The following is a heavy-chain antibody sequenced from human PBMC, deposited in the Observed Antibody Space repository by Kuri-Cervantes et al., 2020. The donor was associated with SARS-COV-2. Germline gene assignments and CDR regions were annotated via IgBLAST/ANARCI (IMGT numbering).Heavy chain of an antibody. D-gene: IGHD2-2*01. J-gene: IGHJ2*01. CDR3: ASLRYCSSTSCYGWHFDL. CDR2: ICYSGST. CDR1: GGSISSGSYS. Sequence: SETLSLTCAVSGGSISSGSYSWSWIRQPPGKGLEWIGSICYSGSTYYNPSLKSRVTISVDTSKNQFSLKLSSVTAADTAVYYCASLRYCSSTSCYGWHFDLWGRGTLVTVSS. V-gene: IGHV4-30-2*03.